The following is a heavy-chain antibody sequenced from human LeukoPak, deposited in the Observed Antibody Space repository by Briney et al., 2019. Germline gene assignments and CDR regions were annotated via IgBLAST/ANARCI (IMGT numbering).Heavy chain of an antibody. D-gene: IGHD6-6*01. Sequence: SETLSLTCAVYGVSFSGYYWSWIRQPPGKGLEWIGEINHSGSTNYNPSLKSRVNISVDTSKNQFSLKLSSVTAADTAVYYCARGSSSTFDYWGQGTLVTVSS. CDR1: GVSFSGYY. V-gene: IGHV4-34*01. CDR3: ARGSSSTFDY. J-gene: IGHJ4*02. CDR2: INHSGST.